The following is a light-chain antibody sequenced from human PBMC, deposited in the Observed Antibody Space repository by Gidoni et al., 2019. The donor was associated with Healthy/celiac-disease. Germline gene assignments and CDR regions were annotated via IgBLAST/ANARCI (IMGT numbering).Light chain of an antibody. CDR3: CSYAGSYTHVV. CDR2: DVS. Sequence: QSALTQPRSVSGSPGQSVTISCTGTSSDGGGYNYVSWYQQHPGKAPKLMIYDVSKRPSGVPDRFSGSKSGNTASRTISGLQAEDEADYYCCSYAGSYTHVVFGGGTKLTVL. V-gene: IGLV2-11*01. CDR1: SSDGGGYNY. J-gene: IGLJ2*01.